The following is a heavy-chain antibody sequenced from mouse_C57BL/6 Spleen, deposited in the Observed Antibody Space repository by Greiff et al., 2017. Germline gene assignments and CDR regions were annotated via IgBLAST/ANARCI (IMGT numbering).Heavy chain of an antibody. D-gene: IGHD2-1*01. J-gene: IGHJ4*01. CDR3: ASDSLLGYAMDY. Sequence: QVQLQQPGAELVKPGASVKLSCKASGYTFTSYWMHWVKQRPGQGLEWIGMIHPNSGSTNYNEKFKSKATLTVDKSSSTAYMQLSSLTSEDSAVYYCASDSLLGYAMDYWGQGTSVTVSS. V-gene: IGHV1-64*01. CDR1: GYTFTSYW. CDR2: IHPNSGST.